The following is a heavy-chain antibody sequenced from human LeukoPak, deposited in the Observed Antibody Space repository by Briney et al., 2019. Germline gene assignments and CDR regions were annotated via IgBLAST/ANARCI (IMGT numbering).Heavy chain of an antibody. D-gene: IGHD3-10*01. CDR3: GRLWRGFGELIP. CDR1: GVTFNTEE. V-gene: IGHV3-48*03. CDR2: ISSTGSAI. Sequence: GGSLRLSWAASGVTFNTEEMSWVRQAPGKGLEWVSYISSTGSAIHYADSVKGRFTISRDNAQNSLFLQMNSLRAEDTAVYYCGRLWRGFGELIPWGQATLVTVSS. J-gene: IGHJ5*02.